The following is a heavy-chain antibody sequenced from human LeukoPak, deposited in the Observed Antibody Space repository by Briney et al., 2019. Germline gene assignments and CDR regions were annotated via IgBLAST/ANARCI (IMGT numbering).Heavy chain of an antibody. J-gene: IGHJ4*02. CDR3: ARELSVAKLDC. CDR1: GFTFSSSW. Sequence: GGSLRLSCVPSGFTFSSSWMSWVRQAPGKGLEWVANINQLGSAQYYVASMKGRFTISRDNAENSLYLQMNSLRAEDTAVYYCARELSVAKLDCWGQGTLVTVSS. V-gene: IGHV3-7*01. D-gene: IGHD6-19*01. CDR2: INQLGSAQ.